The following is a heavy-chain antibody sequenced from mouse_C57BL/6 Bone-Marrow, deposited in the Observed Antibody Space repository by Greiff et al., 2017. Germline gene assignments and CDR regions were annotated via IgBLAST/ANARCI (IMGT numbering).Heavy chain of an antibody. CDR2: IDPSDSYT. D-gene: IGHD2-4*01. J-gene: IGHJ3*01. CDR3: ARGGLRRSLFAY. V-gene: IGHV1-50*01. CDR1: GYTFTSYW. Sequence: QVQLQQPGAELVKPGASVKLSCKASGYTFTSYWMQWVKQRPGQGLEWIGEIDPSDSYTNYNQKFKGKATLTVDTSSSTAYMQLSSLTSEDSAVYYCARGGLRRSLFAYWGQGTLVTVSA.